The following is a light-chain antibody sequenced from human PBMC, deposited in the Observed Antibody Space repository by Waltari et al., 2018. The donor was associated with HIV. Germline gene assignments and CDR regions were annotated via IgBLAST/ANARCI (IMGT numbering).Light chain of an antibody. Sequence: QAVVTQEPSLTVSPGGTVTLTCGSSTGAVTSGHSPYWFQQRPGQAPRTRVHDTSNKHSWAPARFSGSLLGGKAALTLSGAQPEDEAEYYCLLSYGGPRVFGGGTKLTVL. CDR1: TGAVTSGHS. CDR3: LLSYGGPRV. J-gene: IGLJ2*01. V-gene: IGLV7-46*01. CDR2: DTS.